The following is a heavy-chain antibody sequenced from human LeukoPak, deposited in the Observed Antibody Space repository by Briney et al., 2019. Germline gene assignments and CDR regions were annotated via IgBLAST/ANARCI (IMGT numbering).Heavy chain of an antibody. J-gene: IGHJ3*02. D-gene: IGHD2-21*02. CDR3: ARDSAVVTAIPQPADAFDI. CDR2: ISAYNGNT. V-gene: IGHV1-18*01. Sequence: ASVKVSCKASGYTFTSYGISWVRQAPGQGLEWMGWISAYNGNTNYAQKLQGRVTMTTDTSTSTAYMELRSLRSDDTAVYYCARDSAVVTAIPQPADAFDIWGQGTMVTVSS. CDR1: GYTFTSYG.